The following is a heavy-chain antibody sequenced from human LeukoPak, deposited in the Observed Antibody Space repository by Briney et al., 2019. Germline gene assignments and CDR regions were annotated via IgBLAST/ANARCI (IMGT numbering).Heavy chain of an antibody. CDR2: MNPNSGST. V-gene: IGHV1-8*03. CDR1: GSTFPSYD. Sequence: ASVKFSCKASGSTFPSYDINWVRQATGQGLEWMGWMNPNSGSTGYAQKFQGRVTITRNTSISTAYMELSGLRSEDTAVYYCARGRSTGYPYYFEYWGQGTLVTVSS. CDR3: ARGRSTGYPYYFEY. D-gene: IGHD5-12*01. J-gene: IGHJ4*02.